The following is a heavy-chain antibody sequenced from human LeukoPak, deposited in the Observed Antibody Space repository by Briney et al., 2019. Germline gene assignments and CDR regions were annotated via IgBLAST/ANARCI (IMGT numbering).Heavy chain of an antibody. CDR3: AKGGRGYYDSSGYYFMDY. J-gene: IGHJ4*02. CDR1: GFTLSNYA. D-gene: IGHD3-22*01. V-gene: IGHV3-23*01. CDR2: VTGSGGST. Sequence: TRGSLRLSCAASGFTLSNYAMSWVRQGPGKGLEWVSAVTGSGGSTYYADSVKGRFTISRDNSKNTLYLQMNSLRVEDTAVYYCAKGGRGYYDSSGYYFMDYWGQGTLVTVSS.